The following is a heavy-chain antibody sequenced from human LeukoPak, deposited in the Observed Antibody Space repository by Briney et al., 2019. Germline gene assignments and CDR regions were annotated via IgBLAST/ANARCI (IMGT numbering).Heavy chain of an antibody. CDR2: ISGSGGTT. J-gene: IGHJ4*02. V-gene: IGHV3-23*01. Sequence: GGSLRLSCAASGFTFSSYAMSWVRQAPGKGLEWVSGISGSGGTTYYADSVRGRFTISRDNAKNSLYLQMIGLRAEDTGIYFCARGTTWSPLDFDYWGQGTQVTVSS. D-gene: IGHD3-3*01. CDR3: ARGTTWSPLDFDY. CDR1: GFTFSSYA.